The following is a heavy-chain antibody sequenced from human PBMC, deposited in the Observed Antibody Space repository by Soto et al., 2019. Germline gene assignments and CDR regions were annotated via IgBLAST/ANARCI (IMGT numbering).Heavy chain of an antibody. J-gene: IGHJ4*02. CDR1: GFSFTTEGMG. D-gene: IGHD2-8*02. CDR3: AHLYWAASGTGYYVDY. V-gene: IGHV2-5*01. Sequence: QITLKESGPPLVKPTQTLTLTCTFSGFSFTTEGMGVGWIRQPPGKALKWLALIYCYADKRYSPSLKSRLTTRTGASRSQVVLTLNKMDPADTATSSCAHLYWAASGTGYYVDYWGPGTLVTVSS. CDR2: IYCYADK.